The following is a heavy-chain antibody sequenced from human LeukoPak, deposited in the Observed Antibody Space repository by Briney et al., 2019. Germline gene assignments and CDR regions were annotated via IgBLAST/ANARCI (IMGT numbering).Heavy chain of an antibody. CDR3: ATGFYGDY. J-gene: IGHJ4*02. V-gene: IGHV3-30*01. CDR2: ISYDGSNK. CDR1: GFTFSSYA. Sequence: GGSLRLSCAASGFTFSSYAMHWVRQAPGKGLEWVAVISYDGSNKYYADSVKGRFTISRDNSKNTLYLQMNSLRAEDTAVYYCATGFYGDYWGQGTLVTVSS. D-gene: IGHD2/OR15-2a*01.